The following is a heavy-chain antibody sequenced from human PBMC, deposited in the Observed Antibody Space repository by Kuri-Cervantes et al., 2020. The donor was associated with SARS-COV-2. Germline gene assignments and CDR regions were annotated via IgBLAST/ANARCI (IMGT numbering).Heavy chain of an antibody. V-gene: IGHV3-33*01. D-gene: IGHD1-1*01. J-gene: IGHJ4*02. CDR2: IWYDGTRN. CDR3: VRDGDHWNFDY. CDR1: GFLFSNYG. Sequence: GESLKISCAASGFLFSNYGMHWVRQAPGKGLEWVAMIWYDGTRNDFGDSVKGRFTLSRDNAKNMLFLQMNSLRAEDTAVYYCVRDGDHWNFDYWGQGTLVTFPS.